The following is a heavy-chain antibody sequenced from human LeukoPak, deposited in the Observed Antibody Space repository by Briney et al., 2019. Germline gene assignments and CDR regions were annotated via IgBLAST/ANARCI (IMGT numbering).Heavy chain of an antibody. V-gene: IGHV1-8*01. D-gene: IGHD5-12*01. CDR2: MNPNSGNT. J-gene: IGHJ6*02. CDR1: GYTFTSYD. CDR3: ARVPGWLRRLGYGMDV. Sequence: GASVKVSCKASGYTFTSYDINWVRQATGQGLEWMGWMNPNSGNTGYAQKFQGRVTMTRNTSISTAYMELSSLRSEDTAVYYCARVPGWLRRLGYGMDVWGQGTTVTVSS.